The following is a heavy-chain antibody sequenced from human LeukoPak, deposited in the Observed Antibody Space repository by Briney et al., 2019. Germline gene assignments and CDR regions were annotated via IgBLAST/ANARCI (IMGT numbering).Heavy chain of an antibody. V-gene: IGHV4-59*08. J-gene: IGHJ4*02. Sequence: SETLSLTCTVSGGSISSYYLSWIRQPPGKGLEWIGYIYYSGSTNYNPSLKSRVTISVDTSKNQFSLKLSSVTAADTAVYYCARHYYDSSGPTAWDYWGQGTLVTVSS. CDR2: IYYSGST. D-gene: IGHD3-22*01. CDR3: ARHYYDSSGPTAWDY. CDR1: GGSISSYY.